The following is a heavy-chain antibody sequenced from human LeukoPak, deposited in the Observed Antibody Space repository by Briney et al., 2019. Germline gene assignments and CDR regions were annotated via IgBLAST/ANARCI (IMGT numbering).Heavy chain of an antibody. Sequence: SETLSLTCTVSGGSISSGDYYWSWIRQPPGKGLEWIGYIYYGGSTYYNPSLKSRVTISVDTSKNQFSLKLSSVTAADTAVYYCARGAGRWLQSGFDYWGQGTLVTVSS. CDR2: IYYGGST. CDR1: GGSISSGDYY. V-gene: IGHV4-30-4*01. D-gene: IGHD5-24*01. CDR3: ARGAGRWLQSGFDY. J-gene: IGHJ4*02.